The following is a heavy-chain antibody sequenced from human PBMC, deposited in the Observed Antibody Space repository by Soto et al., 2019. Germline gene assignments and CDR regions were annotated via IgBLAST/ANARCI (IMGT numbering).Heavy chain of an antibody. D-gene: IGHD4-17*01. CDR1: GFTFSSYG. V-gene: IGHV3-30*18. J-gene: IGHJ4*02. CDR2: ISYDGSNK. CDR3: AKVPLTTVVTRTYFDY. Sequence: VGSLRLSCAASGFTFSSYGMHWVRQAPGKGLEWVAVISYDGSNKYYADSVKGRFTISRDNSKNTLYLQMNSLRAEDTAVYYCAKVPLTTVVTRTYFDYWGQGTLVTVSS.